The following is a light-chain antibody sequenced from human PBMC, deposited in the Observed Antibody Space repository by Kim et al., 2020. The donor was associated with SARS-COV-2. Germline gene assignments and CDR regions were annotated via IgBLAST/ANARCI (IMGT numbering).Light chain of an antibody. CDR2: AAS. Sequence: ASLGDRVTITCRASQGVANSVAWFQQKPGKAPKSLIFAASTLQSGVPSRFSGTGSRTYFTLTISSLQPEDSATYYCQQYNTYTWTFGQGTKVDIK. J-gene: IGKJ1*01. CDR3: QQYNTYTWT. CDR1: QGVANS. V-gene: IGKV1-16*01.